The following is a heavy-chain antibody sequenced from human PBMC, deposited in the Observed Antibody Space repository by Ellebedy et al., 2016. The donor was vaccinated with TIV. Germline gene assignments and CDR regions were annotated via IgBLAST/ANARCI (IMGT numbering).Heavy chain of an antibody. D-gene: IGHD1-26*01. Sequence: ASVKVSXKASDYTFTSYGISWVRQAPGQGLEWMGWISAYNGNTNYAQKLQGRVTMTRDTSTSTVYMELSSLRSDDTAVYYCARQAGATTSYYYHMDVWGKGTTVTVSS. V-gene: IGHV1-18*01. CDR1: DYTFTSYG. J-gene: IGHJ6*03. CDR3: ARQAGATTSYYYHMDV. CDR2: ISAYNGNT.